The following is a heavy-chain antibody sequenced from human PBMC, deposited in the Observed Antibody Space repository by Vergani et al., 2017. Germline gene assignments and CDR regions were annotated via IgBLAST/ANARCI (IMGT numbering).Heavy chain of an antibody. CDR2: IYHSGNT. Sequence: QVQLQESGPGLVKPPGTLSLTCSVSGGSISSSNWWSWVRHPPGKGLEWIGEIYHSGNTNYNPSLKSRVTISSDTSKKQFSLRLTSVTAADQAVYYCAGGKYYSDSTSHFRGRYFDVWGRGTLVTVPS. V-gene: IGHV4-4*03. D-gene: IGHD3-16*01. J-gene: IGHJ2*01. CDR1: GGSISSSNW. CDR3: AGGKYYSDSTSHFRGRYFDV.